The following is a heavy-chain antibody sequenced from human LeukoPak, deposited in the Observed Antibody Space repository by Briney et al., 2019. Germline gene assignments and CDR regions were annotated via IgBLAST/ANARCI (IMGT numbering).Heavy chain of an antibody. CDR3: ARDAYYDFWSGYLRGYYYYYYMDV. V-gene: IGHV4-39*07. D-gene: IGHD3-3*01. J-gene: IGHJ6*03. CDR2: IYYSGST. Sequence: SETLSLTCTVSGGSISSSSYYWGWIRQPPGKGLEWIGSIYYSGSTYYNPSLKSRVTISVDTSKNQFSLKLSSVTAADTAVYYCARDAYYDFWSGYLRGYYYYYYMDVWGKGTTVTVSS. CDR1: GGSISSSSYY.